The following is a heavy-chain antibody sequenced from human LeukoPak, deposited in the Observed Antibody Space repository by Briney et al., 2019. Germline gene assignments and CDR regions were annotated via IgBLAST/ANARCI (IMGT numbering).Heavy chain of an antibody. CDR2: IIPIFGTA. D-gene: IGHD2-2*01. Sequence: GSSVKVSCKASGGTFSSYAISWVRQAPGQGLEWMGGIIPIFGTANYAQKFQGRVTITADESTSTAYMELSSLRSEDTAVYYCARVPVSKYQLLHAFDIWGQGTMVTVSS. V-gene: IGHV1-69*01. CDR3: ARVPVSKYQLLHAFDI. J-gene: IGHJ3*02. CDR1: GGTFSSYA.